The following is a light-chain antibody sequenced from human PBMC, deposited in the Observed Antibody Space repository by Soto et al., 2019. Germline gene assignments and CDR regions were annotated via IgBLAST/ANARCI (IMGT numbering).Light chain of an antibody. V-gene: IGKV3-11*01. CDR3: QQRRSWPLT. CDR2: DAS. J-gene: IGKJ5*01. Sequence: EIVLTQSPATLSLSPGERATLSCWASQSLINYLAWYQQKPGQAPRLLIYDASNRATGIPARFSGSGSGTDFPLTISSLEPEDFAVYYCQQRRSWPLTFGQGTRLDMK. CDR1: QSLINY.